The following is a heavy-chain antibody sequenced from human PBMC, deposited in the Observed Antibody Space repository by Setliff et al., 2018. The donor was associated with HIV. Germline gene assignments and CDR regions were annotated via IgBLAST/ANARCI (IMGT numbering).Heavy chain of an antibody. J-gene: IGHJ4*02. V-gene: IGHV4-39*07. D-gene: IGHD3-16*02. CDR3: ARYRRPPYYLDY. CDR1: GDSITSNSYY. Sequence: SETLSLTCTVSGDSITSNSYYWGWIRQSPGKGPEWIGTMHHGGSIYYNPSLKSRVAMAVDTSKNQFSLKLTSVTAADTAVYYCARYRRPPYYLDYWGQGTLVTVSS. CDR2: MHHGGSI.